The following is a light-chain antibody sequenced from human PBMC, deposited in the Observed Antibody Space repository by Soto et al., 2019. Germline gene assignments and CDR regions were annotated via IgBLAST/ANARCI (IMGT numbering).Light chain of an antibody. CDR2: GAS. Sequence: EIVLTQSPGTLSLSPGERATLSCRASQSVSSSYLAWYQQKPGQAPRLLIYGASSRATGIPDRFSGSGSGKDITLTISRLEPEDFAVYYWQQYGSSLTFGVGTKVEIK. CDR3: QQYGSSLT. V-gene: IGKV3-20*01. CDR1: QSVSSSY. J-gene: IGKJ4*01.